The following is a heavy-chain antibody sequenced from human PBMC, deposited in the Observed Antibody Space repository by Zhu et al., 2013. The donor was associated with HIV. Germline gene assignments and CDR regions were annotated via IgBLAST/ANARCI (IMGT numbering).Heavy chain of an antibody. CDR2: INPNSGGT. D-gene: IGHD2-8*01. J-gene: IGHJ6*03. Sequence: QVHLVQSGAEVKEPGASVKVSCKASGYTFTGYYMHWVRQAPGQGLEWMGWINPNSGGTNYAQKFQGRVTMTRDTSISTAYMELSRLRSDDTAVYYCARVVVKNANWANYYMDVWGKGTTVTVSS. CDR3: ARVVVKNANWANYYMDV. V-gene: IGHV1-2*02. CDR1: GYTFTGYY.